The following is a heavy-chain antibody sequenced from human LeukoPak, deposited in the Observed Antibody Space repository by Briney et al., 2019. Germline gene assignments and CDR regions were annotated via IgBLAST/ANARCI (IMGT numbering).Heavy chain of an antibody. CDR3: ARDPHIGATAGTGYFYYYYMDV. V-gene: IGHV4-34*01. J-gene: IGHJ6*03. CDR2: INHSGST. D-gene: IGHD6-13*01. CDR1: GGSFSGYY. Sequence: SETLSLTCAVYGGSFSGYYWSWIRQPPGKGLEWIGEINHSGSTNYNPSLKSRVTISVDTSKNQFSLKLSSVTAADTAVYYCARDPHIGATAGTGYFYYYYMDVWGKGTTVTVSS.